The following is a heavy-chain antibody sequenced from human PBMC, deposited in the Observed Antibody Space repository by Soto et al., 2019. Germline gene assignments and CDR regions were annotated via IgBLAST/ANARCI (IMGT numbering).Heavy chain of an antibody. V-gene: IGHV1-69*08. CDR2: IIPIIGII. CDR3: AGDPDSHYNDSHASSYP. Sequence: QVQLVQSGAEVKKPGSSVKVSCKASGGTFSTYTITWVRQAPGQVLEWMGRIIPIIGIINYAQKFQGRVTISADNYTGTAYMELTGLRSDDTAVYYCAGDPDSHYNDSHASSYPWGQGTLVTVSS. J-gene: IGHJ5*02. CDR1: GGTFSTYT. D-gene: IGHD4-4*01.